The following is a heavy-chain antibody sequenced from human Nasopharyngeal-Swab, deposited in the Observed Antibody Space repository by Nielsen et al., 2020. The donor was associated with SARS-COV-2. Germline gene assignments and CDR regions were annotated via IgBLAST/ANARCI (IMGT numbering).Heavy chain of an antibody. CDR1: GYTFTSYA. CDR3: ARDRLIGGDYYDSSGT. CDR2: ISAYNGNT. J-gene: IGHJ3*01. V-gene: IGHV1-18*01. Sequence: ASVKVSCKASGYTFTSYAMHWVRQAPGQRLEWMGWISAYNGNTNYAQKLQGRVTMTTDTSTSTAYMELRSLRSDDTAVYYCARDRLIGGDYYDSSGTWGQGTMVTVSS. D-gene: IGHD3-22*01.